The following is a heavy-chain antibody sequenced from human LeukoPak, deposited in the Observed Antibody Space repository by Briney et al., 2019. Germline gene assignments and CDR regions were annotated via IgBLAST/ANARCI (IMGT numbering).Heavy chain of an antibody. J-gene: IGHJ4*02. CDR2: IYYSGST. V-gene: IGHV4-31*03. D-gene: IGHD3-9*01. CDR1: GGSISSGRYY. CDR3: ARADYDILTGYYLDY. Sequence: SGTLSLSCTVSGGSISSGRYYWNWIRQHPGKGLEWIGFIYYSGSTNYNPSLKSRVIISLDTSKNQFSLKLSSVTAADTAVYHCARADYDILTGYYLDYWGQGTLVTVSS.